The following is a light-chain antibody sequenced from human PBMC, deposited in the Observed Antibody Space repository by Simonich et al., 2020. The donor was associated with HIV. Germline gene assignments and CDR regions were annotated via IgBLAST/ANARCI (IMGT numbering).Light chain of an antibody. CDR3: QQYDNSGT. J-gene: IGKJ2*01. V-gene: IGKV1-33*01. Sequence: DIQMTQSPSSLSASVGDRVTITCQASQDISNYLNWYQQKPGKAPKLLIYAASNLEAGVPSRFSGSGSGTDFTFTISSLQPEDIATYYCQQYDNSGTFGQGTKLEIK. CDR1: QDISNY. CDR2: AAS.